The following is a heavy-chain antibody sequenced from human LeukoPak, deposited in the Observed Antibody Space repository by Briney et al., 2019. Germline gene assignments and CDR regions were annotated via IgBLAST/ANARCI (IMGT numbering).Heavy chain of an antibody. CDR2: ISWNRNTI. J-gene: IGHJ4*02. CDR1: GFTFNDYA. Sequence: GGSLRLSCAASGFTFNDYAMHWVRQAPGKGLEWVAGISWNRNTIGYADSLRDRFTIFRDDGENSLYLQINSLRPEDTALYYCAKDADDSGDYVGIDYWGQGILVTVSS. CDR3: AKDADDSGDYVGIDY. V-gene: IGHV3-9*01. D-gene: IGHD4-17*01.